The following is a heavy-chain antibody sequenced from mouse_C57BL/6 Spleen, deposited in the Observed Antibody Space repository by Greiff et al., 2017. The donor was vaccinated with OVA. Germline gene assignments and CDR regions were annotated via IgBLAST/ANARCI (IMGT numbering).Heavy chain of an antibody. V-gene: IGHV1-55*01. CDR1: GYTFTSYW. Sequence: QVQLQQPGAELVKPGASVKMSCKASGYTFTSYWITWVKQRPGQGLEWIGDIYPGSGSTNYNEKFKSKATLTVDTSSSTAYMQLSSLTSEDSAVYYCARRDYGSTAWVAYWGEGTLVTVSA. CDR3: ARRDYGSTAWVAY. CDR2: IYPGSGST. J-gene: IGHJ3*01. D-gene: IGHD1-1*01.